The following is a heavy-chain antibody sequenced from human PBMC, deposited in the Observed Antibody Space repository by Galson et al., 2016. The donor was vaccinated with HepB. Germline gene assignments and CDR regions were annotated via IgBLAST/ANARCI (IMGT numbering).Heavy chain of an antibody. CDR3: ARTWSRSTTGARRSRSYYFDN. J-gene: IGHJ4*02. V-gene: IGHV1-18*01. D-gene: IGHD6-6*01. Sequence: SVKVSCKASGYSFTGYGISWVRQAPGQGLEWVGWISTYIRSTKYAQKLQGRVIMTTDTSTGAAYMELRGLRSDDTAIYYCARTWSRSTTGARRSRSYYFDNWGQGTRITVTS. CDR1: GYSFTGYG. CDR2: ISTYIRST.